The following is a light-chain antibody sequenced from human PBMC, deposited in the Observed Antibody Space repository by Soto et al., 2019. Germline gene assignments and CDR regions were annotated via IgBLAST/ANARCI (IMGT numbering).Light chain of an antibody. CDR3: QERYIRPAVS. J-gene: IGKJ4*01. V-gene: IGKV1-39*01. CDR1: QNIDNY. CDR2: ATS. Sequence: DIQMTQSPSSLSASLGDRVTITCRASQNIDNYLNWYQQKPGKAPKLLIYATSTLQSGVPSRFSGSGSGTEFTLTISSLQAEDFATYFCQERYIRPAVSFGGGTKVEIK.